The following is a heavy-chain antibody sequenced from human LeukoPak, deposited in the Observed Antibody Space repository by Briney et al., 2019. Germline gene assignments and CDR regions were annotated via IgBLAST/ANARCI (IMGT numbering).Heavy chain of an antibody. D-gene: IGHD3-3*01. V-gene: IGHV1-69*06. J-gene: IGHJ4*02. CDR2: IIPIFGTA. Sequence: SVKVSCKASGGTFSSYAISWVRQAPGQGLEWMGGIIPIFGTANYAQKFQGRVTITADKSTSTAYMELSSLRSEDTAVYYCARDQARITIFGVVIIPSYYFDYWGQGTLVTVSS. CDR1: GGTFSSYA. CDR3: ARDQARITIFGVVIIPSYYFDY.